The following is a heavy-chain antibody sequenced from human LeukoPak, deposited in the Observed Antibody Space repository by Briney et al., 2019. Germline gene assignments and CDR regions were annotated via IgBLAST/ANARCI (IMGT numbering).Heavy chain of an antibody. CDR1: GFTFNGYG. D-gene: IGHD2-21*02. V-gene: IGHV3-23*01. CDR2: TSGSGGST. CDR3: AKEPLYCGGDCYEPFDY. J-gene: IGHJ4*02. Sequence: GGSLRLSCAASGFTFNGYGMTWVRQAPGKGLEWVSTTSGSGGSTYYADSVKGRFTISRDNSKNTLYLQMNSLRAEDTAVYYCAKEPLYCGGDCYEPFDYWGQGTLVTVSS.